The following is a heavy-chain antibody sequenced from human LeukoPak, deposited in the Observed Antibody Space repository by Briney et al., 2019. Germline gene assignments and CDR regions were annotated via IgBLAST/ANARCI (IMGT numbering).Heavy chain of an antibody. CDR3: AREQGLALDY. J-gene: IGHJ4*02. V-gene: IGHV6-1*01. Sequence: PSQTLSLTCAISGDSVSSNSAAWHWIRQSPSRGLEWLGRTYYRSKWFNDCAVSVRSRISINPDTSRNQFSLQLNSVTPDDTAVYYCAREQGLALDYWGQGTLVSVSS. CDR2: TYYRSKWFN. D-gene: IGHD5-12*01. CDR1: GDSVSSNSAA.